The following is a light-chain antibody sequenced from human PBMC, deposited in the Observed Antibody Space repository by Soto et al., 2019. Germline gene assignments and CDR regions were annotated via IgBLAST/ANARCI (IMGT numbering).Light chain of an antibody. CDR2: SNN. V-gene: IGLV1-44*01. Sequence: QSVLTQPPSASGTPGQRVTISCSGSSSNIGSNTVNWYQQLPGTAPKLLIYSNNQRPSGVPDRFSGSKSGTSASLAISGLQSEDEADYYCCSHAGRGSVLFGGGTKVTVL. J-gene: IGLJ2*01. CDR3: CSHAGRGSVL. CDR1: SSNIGSNT.